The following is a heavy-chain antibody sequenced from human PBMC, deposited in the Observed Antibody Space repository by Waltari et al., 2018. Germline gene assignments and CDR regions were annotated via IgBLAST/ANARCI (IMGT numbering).Heavy chain of an antibody. CDR1: GGSISSTTYY. D-gene: IGHD2-21*02. CDR2: FHYSGNT. V-gene: IGHV4-39*07. Sequence: QLQLQESGPRLVRPSETLSLTCTVSGGSISSTTYYWAWIRQTPGKGLEWIGDFHYSGNTYYNPSLRSRVTISVDTSKNQFSLNLRSVTAADTAVYYCARRVVTTGGVDYWGQGTLVTVSS. CDR3: ARRVVTTGGVDY. J-gene: IGHJ4*02.